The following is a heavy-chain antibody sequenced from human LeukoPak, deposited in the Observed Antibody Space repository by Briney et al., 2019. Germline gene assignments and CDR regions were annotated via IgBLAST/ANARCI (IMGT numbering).Heavy chain of an antibody. Sequence: SETLSLTCTVSGGSITNYYWSWIRQPPGKGLEWIGYVYSSGSTNYNPSLKSRVTISVDTSKNQFSLKLSSVTAADTAVYYCARIAAAGSGGDYWGQGTLVTVSS. CDR2: VYSSGST. J-gene: IGHJ4*02. D-gene: IGHD6-13*01. CDR1: GGSITNYY. CDR3: ARIAAAGSGGDY. V-gene: IGHV4-59*12.